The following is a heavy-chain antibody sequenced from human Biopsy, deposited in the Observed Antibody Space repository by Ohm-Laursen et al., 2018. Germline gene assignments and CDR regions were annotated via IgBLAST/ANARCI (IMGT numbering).Heavy chain of an antibody. CDR2: ISYTGYT. V-gene: IGHV4-59*11. Sequence: SETLSLTYTVSGGSLTGHYWSWIRQPPGKGLEWIGHISYTGYTSYNASLKSRVTISVDTSRNHFSLRLSSLTAADTAVYYCARGSNDFGGLYFPRWGQGTLLTVSS. CDR1: GGSLTGHY. D-gene: IGHD4-23*01. CDR3: ARGSNDFGGLYFPR. J-gene: IGHJ4*02.